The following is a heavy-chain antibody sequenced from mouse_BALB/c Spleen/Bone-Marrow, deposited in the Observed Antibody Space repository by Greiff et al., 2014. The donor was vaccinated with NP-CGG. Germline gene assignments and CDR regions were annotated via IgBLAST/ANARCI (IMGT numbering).Heavy chain of an antibody. CDR1: GFTFTDYY. Sequence: DVHLVESGGGLVQPGGSLRLSCAPSGFTFTDYYMSWVRQPPGKALEWLGFIRNKASGYTTDYSASVKGRFTISRDNSQSILYLQMNTLRAEDSATYYCAREYGYFDVWGAGTTVTVSS. CDR3: AREYGYFDV. J-gene: IGHJ1*01. V-gene: IGHV7-3*02. CDR2: IRNKASGYTT. D-gene: IGHD1-1*02.